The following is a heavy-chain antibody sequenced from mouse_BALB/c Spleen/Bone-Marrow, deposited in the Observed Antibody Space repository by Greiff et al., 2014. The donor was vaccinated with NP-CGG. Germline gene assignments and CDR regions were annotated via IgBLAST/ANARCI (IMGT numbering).Heavy chain of an antibody. CDR3: TRSELRRGGYALDY. J-gene: IGHJ4*01. CDR1: GYSFTSYW. CDR2: ISPSNGRS. D-gene: IGHD2-12*01. V-gene: IGHV1S81*02. Sequence: VQRVESRAELVKPGASVKLSCKASGYSFTSYWMHWVKQRPGQGLEWIGEISPSNGRSNYNEKFKSKATLTVDKSSSTAYMQLSGLTSEDSAVYYCTRSELRRGGYALDYWGLGTSVTVSS.